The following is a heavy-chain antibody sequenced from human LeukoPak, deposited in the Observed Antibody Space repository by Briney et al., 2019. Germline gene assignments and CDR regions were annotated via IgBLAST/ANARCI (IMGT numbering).Heavy chain of an antibody. D-gene: IGHD3/OR15-3a*01. Sequence: SETLSLTCAVYSGSFSGYYWTWIRQPPGKGLEWIGEIKHSGRTTYTPSLKSRVSISVDPSKNQFSLKSSSVTAADTAMYYCARGARGLFYWGQGTLVTVSS. J-gene: IGHJ4*02. CDR1: SGSFSGYY. CDR3: ARGARGLFY. CDR2: IKHSGRT. V-gene: IGHV4-34*01.